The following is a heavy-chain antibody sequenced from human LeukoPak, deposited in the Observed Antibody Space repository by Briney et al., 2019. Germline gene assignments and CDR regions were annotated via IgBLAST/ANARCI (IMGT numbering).Heavy chain of an antibody. Sequence: SETLSLTCTVSGGSISSSSYYWGWIRQPPGKGLEWIGSIYYSGSTYYNPSLKSRVTISVDTSKNQFSLKLSSVTAADTAVYYYASTSDYYYGKFDYWGQGTLVTVSS. CDR2: IYYSGST. J-gene: IGHJ4*02. V-gene: IGHV4-39*01. CDR1: GGSISSSSYY. D-gene: IGHD3-22*01. CDR3: ASTSDYYYGKFDY.